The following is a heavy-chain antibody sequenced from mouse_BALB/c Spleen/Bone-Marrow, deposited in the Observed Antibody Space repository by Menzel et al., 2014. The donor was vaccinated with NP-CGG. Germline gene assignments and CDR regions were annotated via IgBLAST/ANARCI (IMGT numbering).Heavy chain of an antibody. D-gene: IGHD2-1*01. V-gene: IGHV14-3*02. CDR1: GFNIKDTY. CDR2: IDPANGNT. J-gene: IGHJ3*01. CDR3: ARWGGNSWGFVY. Sequence: EVQLQQSGAELVKPGASVKLSCTASGFNIKDTYMHWVKQRPEQGLEWIGRIDPANGNTKYDPKFQGKATITADTSSNTAYLQLSSLTSEDTAVYYCARWGGNSWGFVYWGQGTPVTVSA.